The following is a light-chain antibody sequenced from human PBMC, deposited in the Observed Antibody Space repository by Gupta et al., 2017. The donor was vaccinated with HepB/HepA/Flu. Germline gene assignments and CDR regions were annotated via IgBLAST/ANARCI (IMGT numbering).Light chain of an antibody. CDR3: QQYGSSPGT. CDR2: GAS. V-gene: IGKV3-20*01. Sequence: ELVLTLSPGTPSLSPGERATLSCRASQSVSSSYLAWYQQKPSQAPRLLIYGASSRATGIPDRFSGSGSGTDFTLTISRLEPEDFAVYYCQQYGSSPGTFGQGTKVEIK. J-gene: IGKJ1*01. CDR1: QSVSSSY.